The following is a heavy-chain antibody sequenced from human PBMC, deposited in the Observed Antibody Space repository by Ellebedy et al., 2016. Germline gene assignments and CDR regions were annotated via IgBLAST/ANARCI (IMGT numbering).Heavy chain of an antibody. CDR3: ARGAIVGSTSRFDY. CDR2: ISSSSSTI. V-gene: IGHV3-48*04. D-gene: IGHD1-26*01. J-gene: IGHJ4*02. Sequence: GGSLRLXCVASAFTFSTYSMNWVRQAPGKGLEWVSYISSSSSTIYYADSVKGRFTISRDNAKNSLYLQMNSLRAEDTAVYYCARGAIVGSTSRFDYWGQGALVTGSS. CDR1: AFTFSTYS.